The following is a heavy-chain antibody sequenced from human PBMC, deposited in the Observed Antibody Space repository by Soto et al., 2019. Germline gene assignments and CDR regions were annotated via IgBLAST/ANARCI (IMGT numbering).Heavy chain of an antibody. Sequence: GGSLRLCCAASGFTFSSYSMNWVRQAPGKGLEWVSSISSSSSYIHYADSVKGRFTISRDNAKNSLYLQMNSLRAEDTAVYYCARETYYYDSSGYYIFDYWGQGTLVTVSS. CDR1: GFTFSSYS. V-gene: IGHV3-21*01. J-gene: IGHJ4*02. D-gene: IGHD3-22*01. CDR3: ARETYYYDSSGYYIFDY. CDR2: ISSSSSYI.